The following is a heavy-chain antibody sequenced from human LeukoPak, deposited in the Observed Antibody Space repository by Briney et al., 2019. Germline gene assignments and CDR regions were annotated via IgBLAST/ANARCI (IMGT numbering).Heavy chain of an antibody. V-gene: IGHV3-9*01. CDR1: GFTFDDYA. D-gene: IGHD3-22*01. CDR2: ISWHSDNV. Sequence: GGSLRLSCAASGFTFDDYAMHWVRQAPGKGLEWVAGISWHSDNVGYADSVKGRFTISRDNAKNSLYLQMNSLRSEDTAVYYCARDSANQKPDNYYDSKLGYWGQGTLVTVSS. J-gene: IGHJ4*02. CDR3: ARDSANQKPDNYYDSKLGY.